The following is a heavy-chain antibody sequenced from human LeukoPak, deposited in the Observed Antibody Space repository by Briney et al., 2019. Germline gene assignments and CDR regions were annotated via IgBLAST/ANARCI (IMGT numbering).Heavy chain of an antibody. CDR1: GITFRSYG. CDR3: AKSRSGGYYGAYYYGMDV. V-gene: IGHV3-30*02. J-gene: IGHJ6*02. CDR2: IWYDGSKT. D-gene: IGHD1-26*01. Sequence: GGSLTLSCAASGITFRSYGMHWVRQAPGKGLEWVTFIWYDGSKTFYADSVKGRFTISRDNAKNSLYLQMNSLRAEDTALYYCAKSRSGGYYGAYYYGMDVWGPGTTVTVSS.